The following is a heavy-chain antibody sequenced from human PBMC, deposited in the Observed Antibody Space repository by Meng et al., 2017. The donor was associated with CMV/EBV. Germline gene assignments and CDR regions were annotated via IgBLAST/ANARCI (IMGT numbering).Heavy chain of an antibody. CDR3: ARVLRWNGVIDY. V-gene: IGHV4-4*07. CDR2: IYTSGST. J-gene: IGHJ4*02. Sequence: QWQLHESWPGCVKPCASLSLTCTVSGGSLSSYFLRWIRQAAGKGLGWIGRIYTSGSTNYNPSLKSRVTMSVDTSKNQFSLKLSSVTAADTAVYYCARVLRWNGVIDYWGQGTLVTVSS. CDR1: GGSLSSYF. D-gene: IGHD4-23*01.